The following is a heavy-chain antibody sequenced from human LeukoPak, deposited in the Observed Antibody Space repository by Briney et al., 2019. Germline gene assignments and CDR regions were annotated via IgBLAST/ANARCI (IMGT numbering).Heavy chain of an antibody. CDR3: ARVGTTTVTTSFRYFDY. Sequence: SETLSLTCAAYGGSFSGYYWSWIRQPPGKGLEWIGEINHSGSTHYNPSLKSRVTISVDTSKNQSSLKLSSVTAAHTAVYYCARVGTTTVTTSFRYFDYWGQGTLVTVSS. D-gene: IGHD4-17*01. CDR2: INHSGST. J-gene: IGHJ4*02. CDR1: GGSFSGYY. V-gene: IGHV4-34*01.